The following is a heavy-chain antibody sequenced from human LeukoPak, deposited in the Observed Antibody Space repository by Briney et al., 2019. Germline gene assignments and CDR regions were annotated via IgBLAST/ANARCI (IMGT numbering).Heavy chain of an antibody. CDR3: ARPRITMIVVDYYYGMDV. D-gene: IGHD3-22*01. CDR1: GFTLRSYT. Sequence: GGSLRLSCAASGFTLRSYTMNWVRQAPGKGLEWVSSIGISSNKIYYADSVKGRFTISGDNAKNSLYLQMNSLRAEDTAVYYCARPRITMIVVDYYYGMDVWGQGTTVTVSS. CDR2: IGISSNKI. V-gene: IGHV3-21*01. J-gene: IGHJ6*02.